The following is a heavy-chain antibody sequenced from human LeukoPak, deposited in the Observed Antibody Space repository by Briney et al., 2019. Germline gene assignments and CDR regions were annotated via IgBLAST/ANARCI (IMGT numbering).Heavy chain of an antibody. D-gene: IGHD3-3*01. V-gene: IGHV3-9*01. CDR1: GFTFDDYA. J-gene: IGHJ6*02. CDR3: ARGNIDLGKNLRFLEWPPYYYYGMDV. Sequence: GGSLRLSCAASGFTFDDYAMPWVRQAPGKGLEWVSGISWNSGSIGYADSVKGRFTISRDNAKNSLYLQMNSLRAEDTALYYCARGNIDLGKNLRFLEWPPYYYYGMDVWGQGTTVTVSS. CDR2: ISWNSGSI.